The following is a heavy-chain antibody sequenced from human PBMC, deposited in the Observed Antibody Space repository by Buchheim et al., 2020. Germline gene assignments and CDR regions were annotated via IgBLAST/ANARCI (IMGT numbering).Heavy chain of an antibody. J-gene: IGHJ4*02. V-gene: IGHV3-30*04. Sequence: QVQLVESGGGVVQPGRSLRLSCAASGFTFSSYAMHWVRQAPGKGLEWVAVISYDGSNKYYADSVKGRFTISRDNSKNTLYLQMNSLRAEDTAVYYCASGRNYGDYEDFDYRGQGTL. CDR2: ISYDGSNK. CDR3: ASGRNYGDYEDFDY. CDR1: GFTFSSYA. D-gene: IGHD4-17*01.